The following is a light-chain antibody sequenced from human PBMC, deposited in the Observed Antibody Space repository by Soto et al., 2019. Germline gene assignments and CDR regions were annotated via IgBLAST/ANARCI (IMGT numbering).Light chain of an antibody. Sequence: HVTQKPSSLAATVGYRVSITRRARHVISNYLAWYQQKPGKVPKLLIYAASTLPSGVPARFTGSGSGTDFTLTISSLEPEDVAAYYCQKYNSAPLTFGGGSKVDIK. CDR2: AAS. CDR3: QKYNSAPLT. V-gene: IGKV1-27*01. J-gene: IGKJ4*01. CDR1: HVISNY.